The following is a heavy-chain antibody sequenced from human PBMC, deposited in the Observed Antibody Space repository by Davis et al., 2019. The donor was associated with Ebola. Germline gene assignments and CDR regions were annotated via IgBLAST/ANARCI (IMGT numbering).Heavy chain of an antibody. J-gene: IGHJ4*02. CDR3: AKMTDPFMITFGDH. V-gene: IGHV3-30*18. CDR2: ISYDGSNK. CDR1: GFTFSSYG. D-gene: IGHD3-16*01. Sequence: GGSLRLSCAASGFTFSSYGMHWVRQAPGKGLEWVAVISYDGSNKYYADSVKGRFTISRDNSKNTLYLQMNSLRAEDTAVYYCAKMTDPFMITFGDHWGQGTLVTVSS.